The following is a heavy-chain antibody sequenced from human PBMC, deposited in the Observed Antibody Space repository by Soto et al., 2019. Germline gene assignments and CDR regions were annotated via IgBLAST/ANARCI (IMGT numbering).Heavy chain of an antibody. V-gene: IGHV3-33*01. J-gene: IGHJ4*02. Sequence: PGGSLRISCAASGFTFSSYGMHWVRQAPGKGLEGVAVIWYDGSNKYYADSVKGRFTISRDNSKNTLYLQMNSLRAEDTAVYYCARVGDYDILTGYYGVDYWGQGT. CDR2: IWYDGSNK. D-gene: IGHD3-9*01. CDR3: ARVGDYDILTGYYGVDY. CDR1: GFTFSSYG.